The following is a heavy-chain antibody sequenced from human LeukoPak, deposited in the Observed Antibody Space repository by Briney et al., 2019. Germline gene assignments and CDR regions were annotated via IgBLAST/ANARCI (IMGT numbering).Heavy chain of an antibody. V-gene: IGHV1-69*04. J-gene: IGHJ5*02. Sequence: SVKVSCKAPGGTFSSYTISWVRQAPGQGLEWMGRIIPILGIANYAQKFQGRVTITADKSTSTAYMELSSLRSEDTAVYYCARERFSRWFDPWGQGTLVTVSS. CDR3: ARERFSRWFDP. CDR2: IIPILGIA. CDR1: GGTFSSYT. D-gene: IGHD3-10*01.